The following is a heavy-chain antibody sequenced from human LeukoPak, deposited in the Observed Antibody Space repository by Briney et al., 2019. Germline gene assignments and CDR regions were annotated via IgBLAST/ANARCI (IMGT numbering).Heavy chain of an antibody. J-gene: IGHJ4*02. Sequence: PGGSLRLSCAASGFTLSDYAMSWVRQAPGKGLEWVSIITSTGGNTYYADSVKGRFTISRDNSKNTLYLQMNSLRVEDTAVYYCAKDMTVPATNDWGQGTLVTVSS. V-gene: IGHV3-23*01. CDR2: ITSTGGNT. CDR1: GFTLSDYA. CDR3: AKDMTVPATND. D-gene: IGHD6-19*01.